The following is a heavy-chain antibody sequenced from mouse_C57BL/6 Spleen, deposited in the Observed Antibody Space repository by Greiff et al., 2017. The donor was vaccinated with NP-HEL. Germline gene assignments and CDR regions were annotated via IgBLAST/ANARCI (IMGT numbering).Heavy chain of an antibody. D-gene: IGHD1-1*01. V-gene: IGHV1-80*01. CDR3: AREYSYYNGSSAMDY. Sequence: QVQLQQSGAELVKPGASVKISCKASGYAFSSYWMNWVKQRPGQGLEWIGQIYPGDGDTNYNGKFKGKATLTADTSSSTAYMQLSSLTSEDSAVYFCAREYSYYNGSSAMDYWGQGTTVTVSS. J-gene: IGHJ4*01. CDR1: GYAFSSYW. CDR2: IYPGDGDT.